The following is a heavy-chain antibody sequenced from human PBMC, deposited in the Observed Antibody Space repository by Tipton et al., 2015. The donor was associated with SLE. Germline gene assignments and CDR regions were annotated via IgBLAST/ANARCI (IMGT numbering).Heavy chain of an antibody. CDR2: ISYDGSNK. CDR1: GFTFSSYA. D-gene: IGHD6-13*01. J-gene: IGHJ4*02. CDR3: AKGKAGHFDY. V-gene: IGHV3-30-3*02. Sequence: RSLRLSCAASGFTFSSYAMHWVRQAPGKGLEWVAVISYDGSNKYYADSVKGRFTISRDNSKNTLYLQMNSLRAEDTAVYYCAKGKAGHFDYWGQGTLVTVSS.